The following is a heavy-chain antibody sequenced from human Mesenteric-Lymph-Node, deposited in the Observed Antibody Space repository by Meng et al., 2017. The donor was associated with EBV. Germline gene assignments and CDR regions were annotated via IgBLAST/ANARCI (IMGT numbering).Heavy chain of an antibody. CDR2: ISSGGSSI. CDR3: ARAPPVVVAATDWYFDL. J-gene: IGHJ2*01. Sequence: EVQLVESGGXLVKPGGSLRLACAASGFTFSTYSMNWVRLAPGKGLEWVSSISSGGSSIYYADSVKGRFTISRDDAENSVYLQMNSLRAEDTALYYCARAPPVVVAATDWYFDLWGRGTLGTVSS. CDR1: GFTFSTYS. D-gene: IGHD2-15*01. V-gene: IGHV3-21*01.